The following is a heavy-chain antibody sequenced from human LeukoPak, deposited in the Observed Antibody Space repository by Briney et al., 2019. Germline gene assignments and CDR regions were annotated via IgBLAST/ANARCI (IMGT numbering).Heavy chain of an antibody. CDR2: RNPNSGNT. D-gene: IGHD3-3*01. J-gene: IGHJ6*02. CDR1: GYTFTSYD. V-gene: IGHV1-8*01. Sequence: ASVKVSCKASGYTFTSYDINWVRQATGQGHEWMGWRNPNSGNTGYAQKFQGRVTMARNTSISTAYMELSSLRSEDTAVYYCATKGYDFWSGYYYYYYGMDVWGQGTTVTVSS. CDR3: ATKGYDFWSGYYYYYYGMDV.